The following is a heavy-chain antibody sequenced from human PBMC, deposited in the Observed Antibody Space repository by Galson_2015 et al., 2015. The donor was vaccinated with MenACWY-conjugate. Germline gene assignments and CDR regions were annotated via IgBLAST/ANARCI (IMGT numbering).Heavy chain of an antibody. D-gene: IGHD3-10*01. CDR3: AKDKIYFGSGSYLYYFDY. J-gene: IGHJ4*02. CDR2: MRYDGSDG. CDR1: GFTFSAYG. Sequence: SLRLSCATSGFTFSAYGMHWVRQAPGKGLEWLAFMRYDGSDGTYADSVKGRFIISRGDSRRTLSLQMNNLTTEDTAVYFCAKDKIYFGSGSYLYYFDYWGQGTLVTVSS. V-gene: IGHV3-30*02.